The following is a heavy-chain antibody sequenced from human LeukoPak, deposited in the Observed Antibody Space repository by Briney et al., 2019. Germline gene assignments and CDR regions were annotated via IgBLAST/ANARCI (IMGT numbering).Heavy chain of an antibody. D-gene: IGHD6-19*01. V-gene: IGHV3-23*01. CDR1: GFTLSSYA. CDR2: ISGSGGST. J-gene: IGHJ1*01. CDR3: AKDTSYSSGWYFQH. Sequence: GGSLRLSCAASGFTLSSYAMSWVRQAPGKGLEWVSAISGSGGSTYYADSVKGRFTISRDNSKNTLYLQMNSLRAEDTAVYYCAKDTSYSSGWYFQHWGQGTLVTVSS.